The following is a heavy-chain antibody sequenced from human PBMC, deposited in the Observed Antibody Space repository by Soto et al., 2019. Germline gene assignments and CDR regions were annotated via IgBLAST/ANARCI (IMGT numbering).Heavy chain of an antibody. Sequence: SETLSLTCTVSGGSISSSSYYWGWIRQPPGKGLEWIGSIYYSGSTYYNPSLKSRVTISVDTSKNQFSLKLSSVTAADAAVYYCARQGTYSSSSDYGMDVWGQGTTVTVSS. D-gene: IGHD6-6*01. J-gene: IGHJ6*02. CDR1: GGSISSSSYY. CDR3: ARQGTYSSSSDYGMDV. CDR2: IYYSGST. V-gene: IGHV4-39*01.